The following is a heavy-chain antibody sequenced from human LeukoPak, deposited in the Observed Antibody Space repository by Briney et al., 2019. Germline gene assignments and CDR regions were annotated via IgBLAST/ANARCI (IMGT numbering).Heavy chain of an antibody. D-gene: IGHD2-2*01. CDR2: IWYDGSNK. J-gene: IGHJ4*02. Sequence: GGSLRLSCAASGFTFSSYGMHWVRQAPGKGREWVAVIWYDGSNKYYADSVKGRFTISRENSKNTLYLQMNSLRAEDTAVYYCARSRGIVVPAAMFDYWGQGTLVTVSS. CDR3: ARSRGIVVPAAMFDY. V-gene: IGHV3-33*01. CDR1: GFTFSSYG.